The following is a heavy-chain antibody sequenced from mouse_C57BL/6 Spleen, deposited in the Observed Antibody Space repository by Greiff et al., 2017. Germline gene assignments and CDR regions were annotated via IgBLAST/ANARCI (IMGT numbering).Heavy chain of an antibody. Sequence: EVKLMESGPGLVKPSQSLSLTCSVTGYSITSGYYWNWIRQFPGNKLEWMGYISYDGSNNYNPSLKNRISITRDTSKNQFFLKLNSVTTEDTATYYCASLYGYDEGVHWYFDVWGTGTTVTVSS. CDR2: ISYDGSN. D-gene: IGHD2-2*01. J-gene: IGHJ1*03. CDR3: ASLYGYDEGVHWYFDV. V-gene: IGHV3-6*01. CDR1: GYSITSGYY.